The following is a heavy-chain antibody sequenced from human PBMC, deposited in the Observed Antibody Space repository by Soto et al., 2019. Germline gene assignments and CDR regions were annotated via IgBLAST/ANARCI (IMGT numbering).Heavy chain of an antibody. CDR1: GFTFSSYG. Sequence: QVQLVESGGGVVQPGRSLRLSCAASGFTFSSYGMHWVRQAPGKGLEWVAVIWYDGSNKYYADSVKGRFTISRDNSKNTLYLQMNSLRAEDTAVYYCARGLSGYYGSGSYFYWGQGTLVTVSS. D-gene: IGHD3-10*01. J-gene: IGHJ4*02. V-gene: IGHV3-33*01. CDR3: ARGLSGYYGSGSYFY. CDR2: IWYDGSNK.